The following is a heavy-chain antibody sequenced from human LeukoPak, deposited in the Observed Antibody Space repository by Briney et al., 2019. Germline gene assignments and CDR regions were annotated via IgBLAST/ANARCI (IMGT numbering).Heavy chain of an antibody. Sequence: SEPLSLTSIFPGYSISSGYFWGWVRQPPGKGLEWIGSIYHVGTTHYNPSLKSRVSISLDTSKNQFSLKMSSVTAADTAVYYCARDWAAETLRYFDLWGRGTLVTVSS. CDR2: IYHVGTT. J-gene: IGHJ2*01. D-gene: IGHD6-13*01. CDR3: ARDWAAETLRYFDL. CDR1: GYSISSGYF. V-gene: IGHV4-38-2*02.